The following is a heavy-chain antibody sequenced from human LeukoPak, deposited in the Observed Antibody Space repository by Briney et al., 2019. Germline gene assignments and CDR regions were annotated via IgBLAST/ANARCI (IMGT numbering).Heavy chain of an antibody. D-gene: IGHD3-22*01. J-gene: IGHJ3*02. CDR3: AKEHITMIVVVTNDAFDI. V-gene: IGHV3-23*01. CDR1: GFTFSSYA. Sequence: GGSLRLSCAASGFTFSSYAMSWVRQAPGEGLEGVSAISGSGGSTYYADSVKGRFTISRDNSKNTLYLQMNSLRAEDTAVYYCAKEHITMIVVVTNDAFDIWGQGTMVTVSS. CDR2: ISGSGGST.